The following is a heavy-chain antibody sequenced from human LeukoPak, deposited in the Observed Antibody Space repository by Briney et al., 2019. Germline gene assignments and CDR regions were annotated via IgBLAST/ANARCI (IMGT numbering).Heavy chain of an antibody. Sequence: GGSLRLSCAASGFTFSSYGMHWVRQAPGKGLEWVAVISYDGSNKYYADSVKGRFTISRDNSKNTLYLHMNSLRAEETAVYYCAKGLVGATTGGLHYYYGMDVWGQGTTVTVSS. V-gene: IGHV3-30*18. J-gene: IGHJ6*02. CDR1: GFTFSSYG. CDR3: AKGLVGATTGGLHYYYGMDV. D-gene: IGHD1-26*01. CDR2: ISYDGSNK.